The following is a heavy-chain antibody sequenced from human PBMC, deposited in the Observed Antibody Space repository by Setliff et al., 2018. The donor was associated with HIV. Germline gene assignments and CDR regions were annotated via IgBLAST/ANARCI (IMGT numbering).Heavy chain of an antibody. J-gene: IGHJ4*02. Sequence: ASVKVSCKASGYTFTSYDINWVRQATGQGLEWMGWMNPNSGNTGYAKKFQGRVTMTRSNSISTAYMELSSLRSEDTAVYYCARSEGQWLRPEGALCDYWGQGTLVTVSS. CDR2: MNPNSGNT. D-gene: IGHD5-12*01. V-gene: IGHV1-8*02. CDR1: GYTFTSYD. CDR3: ARSEGQWLRPEGALCDY.